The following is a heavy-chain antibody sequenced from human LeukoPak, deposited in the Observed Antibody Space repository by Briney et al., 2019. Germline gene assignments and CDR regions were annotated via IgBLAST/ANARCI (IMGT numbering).Heavy chain of an antibody. CDR3: AAELYSGTYGRCCSFAF. V-gene: IGHV1-46*01. J-gene: IGHJ4*02. CDR2: INPSGGST. D-gene: IGHD1-26*01. Sequence: ASVKVSCKASGYTFTSYYMHWVRQAPGQGLEWMGIINPSGGSTSYAQKFQGRVTMTRDMSMSTVYMELSSLRSDDTAVYYCAAELYSGTYGRCCSFAFWGQGTQVTVSS. CDR1: GYTFTSYY.